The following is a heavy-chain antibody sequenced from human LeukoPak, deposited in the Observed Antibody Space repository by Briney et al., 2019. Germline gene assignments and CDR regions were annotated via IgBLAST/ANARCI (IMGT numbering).Heavy chain of an antibody. V-gene: IGHV4-61*02. D-gene: IGHD5-12*01. CDR3: ARAVSGYHRSAFDI. CDR2: IYTSGST. CDR1: GGSISSGSYY. Sequence: SETLSLTCTVSGGSISSGSYYWSWIRQPAGKGLEWIGRIYTSGSTNYNPSLKSRVTISVDTSKNQFSLKLSSVTAADTAVYYCARAVSGYHRSAFDIWGQGTMVTVSS. J-gene: IGHJ3*02.